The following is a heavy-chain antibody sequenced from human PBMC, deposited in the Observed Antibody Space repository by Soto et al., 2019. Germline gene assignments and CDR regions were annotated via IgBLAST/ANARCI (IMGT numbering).Heavy chain of an antibody. D-gene: IGHD3-10*01. CDR3: AREAYFFGSRSYYTLY. CDR1: GFTVSSNY. J-gene: IGHJ4*02. Sequence: GGYLRLSCAASGFTVSSNYMSWVRQAPGKGLEWVSVIYSGGSTYYADSVKGRFTISRDNSKNTLYLQMNSLRAEDTAVYYCAREAYFFGSRSYYTLYWCPGTLLTV. CDR2: IYSGGST. V-gene: IGHV3-53*01.